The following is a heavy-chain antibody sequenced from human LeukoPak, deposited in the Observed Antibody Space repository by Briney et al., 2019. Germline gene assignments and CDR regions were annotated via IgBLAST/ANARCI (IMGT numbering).Heavy chain of an antibody. V-gene: IGHV4-39*01. Sequence: SETLSLTCTVSGGSISSSSYYWGWIRQPPGKGLEWIGSIYYSGSTYYNPSLKSRVTISVDTSKNQFSLKLSSVPVADTAVYYCARQSYHEKPYGGFDYWGQGTLVTVSS. D-gene: IGHD2-2*01. CDR1: GGSISSSSYY. CDR2: IYYSGST. J-gene: IGHJ4*02. CDR3: ARQSYHEKPYGGFDY.